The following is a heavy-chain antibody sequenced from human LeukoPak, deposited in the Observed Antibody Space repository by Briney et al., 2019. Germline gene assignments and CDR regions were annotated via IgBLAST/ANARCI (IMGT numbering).Heavy chain of an antibody. Sequence: PGGSLRLSCAASGFTFNSYTMHWVRQAPGKGLEWVAVISYDGNNKYYADSVKGRFTISRDNSKNTLYLQMNSLRAEDTAVYYCAKVIGVAGPFNYWGQGTLVTVSS. V-gene: IGHV3-30*04. CDR2: ISYDGNNK. CDR1: GFTFNSYT. CDR3: AKVIGVAGPFNY. D-gene: IGHD6-19*01. J-gene: IGHJ4*02.